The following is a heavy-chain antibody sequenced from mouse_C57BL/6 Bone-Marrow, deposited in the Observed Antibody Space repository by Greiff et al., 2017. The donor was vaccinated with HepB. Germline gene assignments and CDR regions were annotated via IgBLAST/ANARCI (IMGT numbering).Heavy chain of an antibody. CDR3: ARSDSNYAAWFAY. D-gene: IGHD2-5*01. V-gene: IGHV1-63*01. J-gene: IGHJ3*01. CDR2: IYPGGGYT. CDR1: GYTFTNYW. Sequence: VQLQQSGAELVRPGTSVKMSCKASGYTFTNYWIGWAKQRPGHGLEWIGDIYPGGGYTNYNEKFKGKATLTADKSSSTAYMQFSSLTSEDSAIYYCARSDSNYAAWFAYWGQGTLVTVSA.